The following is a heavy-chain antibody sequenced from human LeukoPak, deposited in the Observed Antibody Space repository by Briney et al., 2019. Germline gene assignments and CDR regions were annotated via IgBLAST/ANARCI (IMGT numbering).Heavy chain of an antibody. Sequence: SVKVSCKASGGTFSSYAISWVRQAPGQGLEWMGRIIPILGIANYAQKFQGRVTITADKSTSTAYMELSSLRSEDTAVYYCARVVEIGQRAVGYWGQGTLVTVSS. CDR2: IIPILGIA. V-gene: IGHV1-69*04. D-gene: IGHD2-2*01. CDR3: ARVVEIGQRAVGY. CDR1: GGTFSSYA. J-gene: IGHJ4*02.